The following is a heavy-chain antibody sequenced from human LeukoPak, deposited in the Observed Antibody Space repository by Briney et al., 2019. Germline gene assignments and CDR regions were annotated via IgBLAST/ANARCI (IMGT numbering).Heavy chain of an antibody. CDR2: IHDTGST. Sequence: SETLSLTCSVSGGSLSSHYWSWIRQPPGKGLELIGHIHDTGSTFYNPSLKSRVTISVDTSKNQFSLKLSSVTAADTAVYYCARVRRAAAGPFDYWGQGTLVTVSS. CDR3: ARVRRAAAGPFDY. J-gene: IGHJ4*02. CDR1: GGSLSSHY. V-gene: IGHV4-59*11. D-gene: IGHD6-13*01.